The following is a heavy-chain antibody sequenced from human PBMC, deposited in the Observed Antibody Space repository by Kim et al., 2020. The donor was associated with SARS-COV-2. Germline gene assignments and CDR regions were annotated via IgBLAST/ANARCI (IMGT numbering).Heavy chain of an antibody. J-gene: IGHJ6*02. V-gene: IGHV3-23*01. D-gene: IGHD1-7*01. CDR2: ISGSGGST. CDR3: AKGGTTPHGYYYYYYGMDV. CDR1: GFTFSSYA. Sequence: GGSLRLSCAASGFTFSSYAMSWVRQAPGKGLEWVSAISGSGGSTYYADSVKGRFTISRDNSKNTLYLQMNSLRAEDTAVYYCAKGGTTPHGYYYYYYGMDVWGQGTTVTVSS.